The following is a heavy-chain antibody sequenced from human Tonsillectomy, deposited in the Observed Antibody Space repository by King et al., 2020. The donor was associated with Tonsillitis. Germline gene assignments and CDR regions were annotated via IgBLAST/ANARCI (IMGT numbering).Heavy chain of an antibody. Sequence: VQLVESGAEVKKPGASVKVSCEASGYTFTSHEITWVRHVTGQGLEYMGWMNPNSGSTGYTQKFQGSVTMTRDTSISTAYMELSSRRSEDTAVYYCARQFLNSGHYYYYGLDVWGQGPTVIVSS. V-gene: IGHV1-8*01. CDR2: MNPNSGST. CDR1: GYTFTSHE. D-gene: IGHD5-12*01. CDR3: ARQFLNSGHYYYYGLDV. J-gene: IGHJ6*02.